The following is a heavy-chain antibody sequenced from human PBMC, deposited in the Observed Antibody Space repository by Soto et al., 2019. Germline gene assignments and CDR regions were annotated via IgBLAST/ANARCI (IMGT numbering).Heavy chain of an antibody. V-gene: IGHV3-74*01. CDR1: GFTFSSYW. D-gene: IGHD6-19*01. J-gene: IGHJ4*02. CDR2: INSDGSST. Sequence: GGSLRLSCAASGFTFSSYWMHWVRQAPGKGLVWVSRINSDGSSTGYADSVKGRFTISRDNSKNTLYLQMSSLRAEDTAVYYCVKDSGYSSGLPYFDYWGQGTLVTVSS. CDR3: VKDSGYSSGLPYFDY.